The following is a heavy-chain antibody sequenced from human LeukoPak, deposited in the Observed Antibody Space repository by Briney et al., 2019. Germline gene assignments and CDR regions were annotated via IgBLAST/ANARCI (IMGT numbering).Heavy chain of an antibody. CDR2: IFYSGNT. CDR3: ARGLGTGSWV. Sequence: SETLSLTCTVSGGSISTYYWSWIRQPPGKGLEWIGNIFYSGNTYYNPSLKSRVTISVDTSKNQFSLKLSSVTAADTAVYYCARGLGTGSWVWGQGTLVTVSS. D-gene: IGHD6-13*01. J-gene: IGHJ4*02. CDR1: GGSISTYY. V-gene: IGHV4-59*01.